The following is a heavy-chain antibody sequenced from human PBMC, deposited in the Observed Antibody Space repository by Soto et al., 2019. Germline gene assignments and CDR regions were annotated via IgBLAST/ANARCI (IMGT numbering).Heavy chain of an antibody. V-gene: IGHV1-2*02. Sequence: ASVKVSCKASGYTFTGYYMHWVRQAPGQGLEWMGWINPNSGGTNYAQKFQGRVAMTRDTSISTAYMELSGLRSDDTAVYYCARSTPVYYGDYVVFDYWGQGTLVTVSS. J-gene: IGHJ4*02. D-gene: IGHD4-17*01. CDR2: INPNSGGT. CDR1: GYTFTGYY. CDR3: ARSTPVYYGDYVVFDY.